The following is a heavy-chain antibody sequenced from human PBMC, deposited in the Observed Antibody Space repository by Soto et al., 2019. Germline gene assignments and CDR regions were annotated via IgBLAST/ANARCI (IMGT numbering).Heavy chain of an antibody. V-gene: IGHV3-23*01. Sequence: EVLLLESGGGLVQPGGSLRLSCAASGFTFSAFGMTWVRQTPGKGLEWVSAISVRQSYTYYADSVKGRFTISRDNSNDTLYLQMNSLWEDDTAVYFCARRPPGGGSYDFWGQGALVTVSS. D-gene: IGHD3-10*01. CDR2: ISVRQSYT. CDR1: GFTFSAFG. J-gene: IGHJ4*02. CDR3: ARRPPGGGSYDF.